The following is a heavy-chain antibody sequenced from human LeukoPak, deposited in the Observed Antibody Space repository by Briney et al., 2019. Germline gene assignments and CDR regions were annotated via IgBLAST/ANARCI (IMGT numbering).Heavy chain of an antibody. D-gene: IGHD4-17*01. CDR1: GGSFSGYH. Sequence: SETLSLTCAVYGGSFSGYHWSWLRQPPGKGLEWIGEINHSGSTNYNPSLKSRVTISLDTSKNQFSLKLSSVTAAYTAGYYCARGGRHTVSFGYWGQGTLVTVSS. J-gene: IGHJ4*02. CDR2: INHSGST. V-gene: IGHV4-34*01. CDR3: ARGGRHTVSFGY.